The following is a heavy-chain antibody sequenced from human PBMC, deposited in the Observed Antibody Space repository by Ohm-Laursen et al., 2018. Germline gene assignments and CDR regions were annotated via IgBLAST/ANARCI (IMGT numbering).Heavy chain of an antibody. CDR3: GTGTADYYYYGMDV. J-gene: IGHJ6*02. CDR1: GGSISSGGYY. D-gene: IGHD1-1*01. CDR2: IYYSGST. Sequence: TLSLTCPVSGGSISSGGYYWSWIRQHPGKGLEWIGYIYYSGSTYYNPSLKSRVTISVDTSKNQFSLKLSSVTAADTAVYYCGTGTADYYYYGMDVWGQGTTVTVSS. V-gene: IGHV4-31*03.